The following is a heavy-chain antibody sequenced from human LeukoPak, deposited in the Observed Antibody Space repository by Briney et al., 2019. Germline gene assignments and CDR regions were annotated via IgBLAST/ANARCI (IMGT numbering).Heavy chain of an antibody. D-gene: IGHD1-1*01. CDR2: IYHSGST. CDR3: ARASHWNQLHYFDY. CDR1: GGSISSSNW. V-gene: IGHV4-4*02. J-gene: IGHJ4*02. Sequence: SETLSLTCAVSGGSISSSNWWSWVRQPPGKGLGWIGEIYHSGSTNYNPSLKSRVTISVDKSKNQFSLKLSSVTAADTAVYYCARASHWNQLHYFDYWGQGTLVTVSS.